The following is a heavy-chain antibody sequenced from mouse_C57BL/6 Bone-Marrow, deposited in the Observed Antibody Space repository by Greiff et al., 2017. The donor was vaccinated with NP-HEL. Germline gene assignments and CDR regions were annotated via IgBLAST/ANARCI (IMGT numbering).Heavy chain of an antibody. V-gene: IGHV5-4*01. Sequence: VQLKESGGGLVKPGGSLKLSCAASGFTFSSYAMSWVRQTPEKRLEWVATISDGGSYTYYPDNVKGRFTISRDNAKNNLYLQMSHLKSEDTAMYYCASPVYYSNYGYFDVWGTGTTVTVSS. D-gene: IGHD2-5*01. CDR2: ISDGGSYT. CDR1: GFTFSSYA. J-gene: IGHJ1*03. CDR3: ASPVYYSNYGYFDV.